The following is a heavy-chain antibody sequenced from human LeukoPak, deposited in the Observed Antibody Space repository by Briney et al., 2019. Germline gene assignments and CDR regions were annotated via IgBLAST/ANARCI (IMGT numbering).Heavy chain of an antibody. CDR1: GFTFSSYA. D-gene: IGHD4-17*01. V-gene: IGHV3-64D*06. CDR3: VKNIDYDYYYYGMDV. CDR2: ISSNGGST. Sequence: PGGSLKLSCSASGFTFSSYAMHWVRQAPGKGLEYVSAISSNGGSTYYADSVKGRFTISRDNSKNTPYLQMSSLRAEDTAVYYCVKNIDYDYYYYGMDVWGKGTTVTVSS. J-gene: IGHJ6*04.